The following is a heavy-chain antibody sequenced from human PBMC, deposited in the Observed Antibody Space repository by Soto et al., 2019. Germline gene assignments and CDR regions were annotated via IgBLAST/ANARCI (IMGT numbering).Heavy chain of an antibody. D-gene: IGHD1-7*01. V-gene: IGHV4-31*03. CDR1: GGSISSGGYY. CDR3: ARAEAHAQYNWNYPWFDP. J-gene: IGHJ5*02. CDR2: IYYSGST. Sequence: KTSETLSLTCTVSGGSISSGGYYWSWIRQHPGKGLEWIGYIYYSGSTYYNPSLKSRVTISVDTSKNQFSLKLSSVTAADTAVYYCARAEAHAQYNWNYPWFDPWGQGTLVTVSS.